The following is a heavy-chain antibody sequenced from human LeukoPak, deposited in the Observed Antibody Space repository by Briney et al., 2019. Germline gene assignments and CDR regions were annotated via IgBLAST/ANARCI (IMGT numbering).Heavy chain of an antibody. CDR1: GGSISSYY. CDR3: ARTVNTAFAYYYYYMDV. CDR2: IYYSGST. J-gene: IGHJ6*03. V-gene: IGHV4-59*01. D-gene: IGHD5-18*01. Sequence: SETLSLTCTVSGGSISSYYWSWIRQPPGKGLEWIGYIYYSGSTNCNPSLKSRVTISVDTSKNQFSLKLSSVTAADTAVYYCARTVNTAFAYYYYYMDVWGKGTTVTVSS.